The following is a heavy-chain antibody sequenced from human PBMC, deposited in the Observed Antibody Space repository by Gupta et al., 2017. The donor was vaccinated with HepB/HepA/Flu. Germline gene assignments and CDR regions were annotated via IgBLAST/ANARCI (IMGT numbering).Heavy chain of an antibody. D-gene: IGHD2-21*02. J-gene: IGHJ4*02. CDR3: ARGACGGDCFDDY. V-gene: IGHV3-64*01. Sequence: EVQLVESGGGLVQPGGSLRLSCAASGFTFSISAMHPVRQAPGKGLEYVSGISNNGGRTYYANSVKGRFTISRDNSKNTLYLQMGSLRAEDMAVYYCARGACGGDCFDDYWGQGTLVTVSS. CDR1: GFTFSISA. CDR2: ISNNGGRT.